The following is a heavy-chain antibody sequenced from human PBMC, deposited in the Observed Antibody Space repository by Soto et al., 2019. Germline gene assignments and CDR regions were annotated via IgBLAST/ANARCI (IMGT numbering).Heavy chain of an antibody. V-gene: IGHV1-69*01. CDR2: IIPIFGTA. CDR1: GGTFSSYA. CDR3: ARTRPRSSSSDYYYGMDV. D-gene: IGHD6-6*01. Sequence: QVQLVQSGAEVKKPGSSVKVSCKASGGTFSSYAISWVRQAPGQGLEWMGGIIPIFGTANYAQKFQGRVTITADESTSTAYVGLSSLRSEDTAVYYCARTRPRSSSSDYYYGMDVWGQGTTVTVSS. J-gene: IGHJ6*02.